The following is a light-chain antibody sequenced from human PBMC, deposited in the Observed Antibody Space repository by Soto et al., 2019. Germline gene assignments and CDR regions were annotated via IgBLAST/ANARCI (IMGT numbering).Light chain of an antibody. CDR3: QHYNALWYT. CDR2: KAS. CDR1: QTISSW. J-gene: IGKJ2*01. Sequence: DIQMTQSPSTLSGSVGDRVTITCRASQTISSWLAWYQQKPGKAPKLLIYKASTLKSGVPSRFSGSGSGTEFTLTISSLQPDDFATYYCQHYNALWYTFGQGTKV. V-gene: IGKV1-5*03.